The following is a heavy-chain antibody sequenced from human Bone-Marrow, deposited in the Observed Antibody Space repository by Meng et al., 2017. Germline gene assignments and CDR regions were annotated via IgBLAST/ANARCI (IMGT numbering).Heavy chain of an antibody. J-gene: IGHJ4*02. Sequence: GESLKISCLVSGLPFNTYWMTWVRQAPGKGLEWVANINQDGYETHYVDSVKGRFTISRDNAKNSLYLQMNSLRPEDTAVYYCARDGYYDYSGFWGQGTLVTVSS. CDR2: INQDGYET. CDR3: ARDGYYDYSGF. CDR1: GLPFNTYW. V-gene: IGHV3-7*01. D-gene: IGHD5-12*01.